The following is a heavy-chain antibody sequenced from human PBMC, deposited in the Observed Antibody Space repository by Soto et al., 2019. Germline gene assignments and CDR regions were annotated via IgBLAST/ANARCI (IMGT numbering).Heavy chain of an antibody. CDR1: GFTFSSYG. CDR3: ARVPPRRGVDYNYYMDV. V-gene: IGHV3-33*01. D-gene: IGHD3-10*01. Sequence: GGSLRLSCAASGFTFSSYGMHWVRQVPGKGLEWVAVIWYDGSNEKYADSVKGRFTISRDNSKNTLYLQMTSLTAEDTAIYYCARVPPRRGVDYNYYMDVWGKGTTVTVSS. CDR2: IWYDGSNE. J-gene: IGHJ6*03.